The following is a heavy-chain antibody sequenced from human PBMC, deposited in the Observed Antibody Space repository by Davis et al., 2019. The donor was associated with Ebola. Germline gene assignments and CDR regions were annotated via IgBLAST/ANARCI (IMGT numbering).Heavy chain of an antibody. Sequence: GGSLRLSCAASGFTFSSYGMHWVRQAPGKGLEWVAVISYDGSNKYYADSVKGRFTTSRDNAKNTLYLQMNDLRAEDTAVYYCAREGKIFGCDYWGQGALVTVSS. D-gene: IGHD3-3*01. V-gene: IGHV3-30*03. CDR3: AREGKIFGCDY. CDR2: ISYDGSNK. CDR1: GFTFSSYG. J-gene: IGHJ4*02.